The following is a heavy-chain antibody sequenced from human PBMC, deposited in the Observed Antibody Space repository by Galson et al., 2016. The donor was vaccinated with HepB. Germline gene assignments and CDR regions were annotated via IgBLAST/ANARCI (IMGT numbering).Heavy chain of an antibody. CDR1: GGSMSSGGYY. J-gene: IGHJ4*02. V-gene: IGHV4-31*11. CDR2: IHYSGDT. Sequence: TLSLTCAVSGGSMSSGGYYWGWIRQPPGKGLEWLGYIHYSGDTKYNPSLESRISMSVDTSQSQFSLTLTSVTAADTAVYYCASSFDAWGGIGTGHYYFESWGQGALVVVSS. CDR3: ASSFDAWGGIGTGHYYFES. D-gene: IGHD3-16*01.